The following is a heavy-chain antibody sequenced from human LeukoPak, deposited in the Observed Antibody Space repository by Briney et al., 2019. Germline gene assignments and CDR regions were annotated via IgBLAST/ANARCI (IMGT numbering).Heavy chain of an antibody. J-gene: IGHJ4*02. CDR3: VREARGYHYTYFDY. Sequence: GGSLRLSCTASGFTLGSHDMHWVRQIPGQGLQWVAAVSSGFHAFFADSVQGRFTVSREDARNSLYLQMNSLRAGDTAVYYCVREARGYHYTYFDYWGQGTLVTVSS. V-gene: IGHV3-13*01. D-gene: IGHD5-18*01. CDR2: VSSGFHA. CDR1: GFTLGSHD.